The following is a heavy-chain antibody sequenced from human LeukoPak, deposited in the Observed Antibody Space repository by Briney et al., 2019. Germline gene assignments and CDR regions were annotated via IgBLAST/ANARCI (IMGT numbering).Heavy chain of an antibody. J-gene: IGHJ4*02. D-gene: IGHD3-22*01. V-gene: IGHV1-18*01. CDR2: ISAYNGNT. CDR1: GYTFTSYG. CDR3: ARDGALVVTDLSFDY. Sequence: GASVKVSCKASGYTFTSYGISWVRQAPGQGLEWMGWISAYNGNTNYAQKLQGRVTMTTDTSTSTAYMELRNLRSDDTAVYYCARDGALVVTDLSFDYWGQGTLVTVSS.